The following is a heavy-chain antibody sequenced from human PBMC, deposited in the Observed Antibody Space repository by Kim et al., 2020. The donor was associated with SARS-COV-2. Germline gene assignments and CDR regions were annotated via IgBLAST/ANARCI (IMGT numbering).Heavy chain of an antibody. CDR2: IVIGRGNT. Sequence: SVKVSCKAAGFTFSNSAIQWVRQARGQRLEWIGWIVIGRGNTNYAQIFQERVTITRDMSTSTVQMELRSLRSEDTAVYYCAADTSPTRWTVDYWGQGTLVTVSS. J-gene: IGHJ4*02. CDR1: GFTFSNSA. V-gene: IGHV1-58*02. D-gene: IGHD2-15*01. CDR3: AADTSPTRWTVDY.